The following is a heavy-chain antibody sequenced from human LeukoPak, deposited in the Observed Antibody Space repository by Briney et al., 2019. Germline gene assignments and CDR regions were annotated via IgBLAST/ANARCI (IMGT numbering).Heavy chain of an antibody. CDR3: ARDFKKTFYYGSGSLDY. J-gene: IGHJ4*02. D-gene: IGHD3-10*01. CDR2: ISRSSNYI. CDR1: GFTFSSYA. V-gene: IGHV3-21*01. Sequence: PGGSLRLSCAASGFTFSSYAMSWVRQAPGKGLEWVSSISRSSNYIYYADSVKGRFTISRDNAKNSLYLQMNSLRAADTAVYYCARDFKKTFYYGSGSLDYWGQGILVTVSS.